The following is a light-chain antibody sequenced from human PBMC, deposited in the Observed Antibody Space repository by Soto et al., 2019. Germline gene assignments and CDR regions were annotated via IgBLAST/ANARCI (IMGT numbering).Light chain of an antibody. CDR3: SSFTSTSAVV. CDR2: DVT. J-gene: IGLJ2*01. Sequence: QSALTQPASVSGSPGQSITISCTGTSSDVGGYNSVSWYQQHPGKAPKLVIYDVTKRPSGVSNRFSGSKSGNTASLTISGLQAEYEANYYCSSFTSTSAVVFGGGTKLTVL. CDR1: SSDVGGYNS. V-gene: IGLV2-14*01.